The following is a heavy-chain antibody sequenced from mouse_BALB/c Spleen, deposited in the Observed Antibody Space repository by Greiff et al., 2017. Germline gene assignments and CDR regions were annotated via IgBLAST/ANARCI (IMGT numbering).Heavy chain of an antibody. Sequence: VQLKESGPGLVKPSQSLSLTCSVTGYSITSGYYWNWIRQFPGNKLEWMGYISYDGSNNYNPSLKNRISITRDTSKNQFFLKLNSVTTEDTATYYCARETTLLSFAYWGQGTLVTVSA. CDR3: ARETTLLSFAY. CDR2: ISYDGSN. V-gene: IGHV3-6*02. CDR1: GYSITSGYY. D-gene: IGHD2-10*01. J-gene: IGHJ3*01.